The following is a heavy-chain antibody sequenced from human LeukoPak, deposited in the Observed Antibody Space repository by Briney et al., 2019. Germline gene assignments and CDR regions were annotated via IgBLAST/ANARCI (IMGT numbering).Heavy chain of an antibody. J-gene: IGHJ4*02. Sequence: PSETLSLTCAVYGGSFSGYYWSWIRQPPGKGLEWIGEINHSGSTNYNPSLKSRVTISVDTSKNQFSLKLGSVTAADTAVYYCARYPLRYCSSTSCYTGFDYWGQGTLVTVSS. CDR1: GGSFSGYY. CDR2: INHSGST. V-gene: IGHV4-34*01. CDR3: ARYPLRYCSSTSCYTGFDY. D-gene: IGHD2-2*02.